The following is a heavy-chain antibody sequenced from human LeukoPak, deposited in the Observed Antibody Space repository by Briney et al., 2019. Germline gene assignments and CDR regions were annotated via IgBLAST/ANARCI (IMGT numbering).Heavy chain of an antibody. D-gene: IGHD4-23*01. J-gene: IGHJ4*02. CDR3: VKDRWVDY. CDR1: GFTISSYA. CDR2: TSIDGGST. Sequence: GGSLRLSCSVSGFTISSYAMHWVRQAPGKGLEYVSSTSIDGGSTFYADSVKGRFTISRDNSKNTLSLQMSGLRTEDTAVYYCVKDRWVDYWGQGTLVTVSS. V-gene: IGHV3-64D*06.